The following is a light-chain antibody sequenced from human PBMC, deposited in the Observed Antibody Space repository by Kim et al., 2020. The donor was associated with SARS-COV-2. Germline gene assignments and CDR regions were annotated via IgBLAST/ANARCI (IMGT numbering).Light chain of an antibody. CDR2: GAS. CDR1: QSVSSSY. Sequence: EIVLTQSPGTLSLSPGERATLSYRASQSVSSSYLAWYQQKPGQAPRLLIYGASSRATGIPDRFSGSGSGTDFTLTISRLEPEDFAVYYCQQYGGFGQGTKLEI. V-gene: IGKV3-20*01. CDR3: QQYGG. J-gene: IGKJ2*01.